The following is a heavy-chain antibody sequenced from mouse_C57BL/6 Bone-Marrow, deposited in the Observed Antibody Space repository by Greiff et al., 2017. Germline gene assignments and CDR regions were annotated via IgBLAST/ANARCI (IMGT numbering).Heavy chain of an antibody. D-gene: IGHD1-1*01. CDR2: ISSGGSYT. CDR3: ARGGVVATSYFDY. J-gene: IGHJ2*01. V-gene: IGHV5-6*01. CDR1: GFTFSSYG. Sequence: EVKLVESGGDLVKPGGSLKLSCAASGFTFSSYGMSWVRQTPDKRLEWVATISSGGSYTYYPDSVKGRFTISRDNAKNTLYLQMSSLKSEDTAMYDCARGGVVATSYFDYGGQGTTLTVSS.